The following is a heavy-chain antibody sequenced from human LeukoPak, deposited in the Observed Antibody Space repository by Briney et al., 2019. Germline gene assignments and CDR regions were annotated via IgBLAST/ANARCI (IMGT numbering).Heavy chain of an antibody. J-gene: IGHJ6*04. CDR3: ARVRGGQWLAYYYYGMDV. CDR1: GFTFSSYS. D-gene: IGHD6-19*01. V-gene: IGHV3-21*01. Sequence: GGSLRLSCAASGFTFSSYSMNWVRQAPGKGLEWVSSISSSSSYIYYADSVKGRFTISRDNAKNSLYLQMNSLRAEDTAVYYCARVRGGQWLAYYYYGMDVWGKGTTVTVSS. CDR2: ISSSSSYI.